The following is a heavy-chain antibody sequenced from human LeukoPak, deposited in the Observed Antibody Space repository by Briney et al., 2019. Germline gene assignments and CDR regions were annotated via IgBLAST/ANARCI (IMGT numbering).Heavy chain of an antibody. J-gene: IGHJ5*02. CDR1: GFSLSTSGVG. V-gene: IGHV2-5*02. Sequence: SGPTLVKPTQTLTLTCTFSGFSLSTSGVGVGWIRQPPGKALEWLALIYWGDDKRYSPSLKSRLTITKDTSKNQVVLTMTNMDPVDTATYYCAHIRSQWLVHALNWFDPWGQGTLVTVSS. CDR3: AHIRSQWLVHALNWFDP. D-gene: IGHD6-19*01. CDR2: IYWGDDK.